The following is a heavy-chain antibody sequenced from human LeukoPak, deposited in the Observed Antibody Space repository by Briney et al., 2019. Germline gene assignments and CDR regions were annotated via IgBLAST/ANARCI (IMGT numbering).Heavy chain of an antibody. CDR3: ARGLLTARARDAFDI. D-gene: IGHD7-27*01. V-gene: IGHV1-18*01. CDR2: VSAYNGNT. Sequence: ASVKVSCKASGYTFTTYGISWVRQAPGQGLEWMGRVSAYNGNTNYAQKLQGRVTMTTDTSANTAYMELGSLRSDDTAVYYCARGLLTARARDAFDIWGQGTMVTVSS. CDR1: GYTFTTYG. J-gene: IGHJ3*02.